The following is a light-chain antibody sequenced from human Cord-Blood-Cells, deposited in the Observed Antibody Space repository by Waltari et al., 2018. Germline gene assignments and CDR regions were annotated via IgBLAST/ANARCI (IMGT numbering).Light chain of an antibody. CDR3: SSYTSSSTWV. V-gene: IGLV2-14*01. J-gene: IGLJ3*02. Sequence: QSALTQPASVSGSPGQSITISCTGTSSDVGGYNYVSWYQQHPGKAPKLMIYDVSNRPAGVSNRFAGSKSRNTDALTISGLQAEDEADYYCSSYTSSSTWVFGGGTKLTVL. CDR1: SSDVGGYNY. CDR2: DVS.